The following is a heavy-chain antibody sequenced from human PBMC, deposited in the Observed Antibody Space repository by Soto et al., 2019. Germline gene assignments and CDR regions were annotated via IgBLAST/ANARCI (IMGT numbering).Heavy chain of an antibody. Sequence: QLQLQESGPGLVKPSETLSLTCTVSGGSISSSSYYWGWIRQPPGKRLEWIGSIDYSESTYYNPSLKIRVPISVDTSKNQYSLRLSAVAAGDTVVYYYARHKRLIRFLEWRHAFDIWGQGTMVTVSS. CDR3: ARHKRLIRFLEWRHAFDI. CDR1: GGSISSSSYY. CDR2: IDYSEST. D-gene: IGHD3-3*01. V-gene: IGHV4-39*01. J-gene: IGHJ3*02.